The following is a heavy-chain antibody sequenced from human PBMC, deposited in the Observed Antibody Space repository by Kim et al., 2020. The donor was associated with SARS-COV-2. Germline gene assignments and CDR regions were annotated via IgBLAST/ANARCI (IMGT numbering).Heavy chain of an antibody. CDR3: ARDFMTYRANKLDDY. CDR1: GFTVSSNY. V-gene: IGHV3-66*01. CDR2: IYSGGST. Sequence: GGSLRLSCAASGFTVSSNYMSWVRQAPGKGLEWVSIIYSGGSTYYADYVKGRFTISSDNSKNTVYLQKNSLRAEDKAVYYCARDFMTYRANKLDDYWGQG. D-gene: IGHD3-16*01. J-gene: IGHJ4*02.